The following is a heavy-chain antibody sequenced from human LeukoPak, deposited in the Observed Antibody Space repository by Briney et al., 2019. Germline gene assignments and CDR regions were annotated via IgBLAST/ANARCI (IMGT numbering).Heavy chain of an antibody. V-gene: IGHV3-30-3*01. CDR2: ISYDGSNK. Sequence: GSLRLSCVASGFTFNTYAIHWVRQAPGKGLEWVAVISYDGSNKYYEDSVKGRFTISRDNSKNTLYLQMNSLRAEDMAVYYCAREEWYYFDYWGQGTLVTVSS. D-gene: IGHD3-3*01. CDR3: AREEWYYFDY. J-gene: IGHJ4*02. CDR1: GFTFNTYA.